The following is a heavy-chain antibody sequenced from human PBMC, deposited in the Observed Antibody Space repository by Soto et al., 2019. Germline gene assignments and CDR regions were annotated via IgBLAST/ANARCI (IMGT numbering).Heavy chain of an antibody. D-gene: IGHD6-19*01. J-gene: IGHJ6*02. V-gene: IGHV3-33*01. Sequence: GGSLRLSCAASGFTFSSYGMHWVRQAPGKGLEWVAVIWYDGSNKYYADSVKGRFTISRDNSKNTLYLQMNSLRAEDTAVYYCARVHSSGWYYYYYGMDVWGQGTTVTVSS. CDR2: IWYDGSNK. CDR3: ARVHSSGWYYYYYGMDV. CDR1: GFTFSSYG.